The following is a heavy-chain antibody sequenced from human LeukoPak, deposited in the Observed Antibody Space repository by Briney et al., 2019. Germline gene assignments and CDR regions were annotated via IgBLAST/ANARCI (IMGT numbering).Heavy chain of an antibody. Sequence: ASVKVSCEASGYTFTGYYMHWVRQAPRQGLEWMGWVNPNSGGTNFAQRFQGRVTMTRDTSISTAYMELSRLRPDDTAVYYCARETPLASRAFDIWGQGTMVTVSS. CDR2: VNPNSGGT. CDR1: GYTFTGYY. V-gene: IGHV1-2*02. J-gene: IGHJ3*02. D-gene: IGHD3-3*02. CDR3: ARETPLASRAFDI.